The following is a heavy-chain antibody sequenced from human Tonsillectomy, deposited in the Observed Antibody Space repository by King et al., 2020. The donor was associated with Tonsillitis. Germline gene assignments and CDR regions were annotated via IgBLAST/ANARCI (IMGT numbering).Heavy chain of an antibody. Sequence: QLVQSGAEVKKPGASVKVSCKASGYTFTGYYTHWVRQAPGQGLEWMGWINPNSGGTNYAQKFQGRVTMTRDTSISTAYMELSRLRSDDTAVYYCARDLWFGELLSHYYYYYGMDVWGQGTTVTVSS. CDR2: INPNSGGT. J-gene: IGHJ6*02. D-gene: IGHD3-10*01. CDR3: ARDLWFGELLSHYYYYYGMDV. CDR1: GYTFTGYY. V-gene: IGHV1-2*02.